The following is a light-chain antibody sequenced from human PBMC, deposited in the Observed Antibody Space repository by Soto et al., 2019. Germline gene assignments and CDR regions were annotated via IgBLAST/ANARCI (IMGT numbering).Light chain of an antibody. V-gene: IGKV1-12*01. J-gene: IGKJ1*01. CDR3: QQASSYSEA. CDR2: AAS. Sequence: DIHMTQSPSSVSASVGDRVTITCRASQGVSTWLAWYQQKPGKAPNLLIYAASNLQSGVPSRFSGSGSGTDFTLTISSLQPEDFATYYCQQASSYSEAFGQGTKVDIK. CDR1: QGVSTW.